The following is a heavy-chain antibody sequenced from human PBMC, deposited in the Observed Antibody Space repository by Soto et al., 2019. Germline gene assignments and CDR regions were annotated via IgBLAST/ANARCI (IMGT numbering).Heavy chain of an antibody. J-gene: IGHJ6*02. CDR1: GYTFTSYY. CDR3: AREGGDSTFYYYGMDV. D-gene: IGHD4-17*01. V-gene: IGHV1-46*01. CDR2: INPSGGST. Sequence: ASVKVSCKASGYTFTSYYMRWVRQAPGQGLEWMGIINPSGGSTSYAQKFQGRVTMTRDTSTSTVYMELSSLRSEDTAVYYCAREGGDSTFYYYGMDVWGQGTTVTVSS.